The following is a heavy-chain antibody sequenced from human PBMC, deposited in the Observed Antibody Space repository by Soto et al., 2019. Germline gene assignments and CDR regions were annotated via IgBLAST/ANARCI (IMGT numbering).Heavy chain of an antibody. CDR3: ARRGDGYKVRSRLGPNLDY. J-gene: IGHJ4*02. CDR2: INRSGST. CDR1: GGSFSGYY. V-gene: IGHV4-34*01. Sequence: ASETLSLTCAVYGGSFSGYYWSWIRQPPGKGLEWIGEINRSGSTNYNPSLKSRVTISVDTSKNQFSLKLSSVTAADTAVYYCARRGDGYKVRSRLGPNLDYWGQGTLVTVSS. D-gene: IGHD5-12*01.